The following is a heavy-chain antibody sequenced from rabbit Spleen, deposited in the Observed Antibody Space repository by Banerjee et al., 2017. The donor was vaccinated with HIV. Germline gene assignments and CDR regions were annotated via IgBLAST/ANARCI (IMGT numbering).Heavy chain of an antibody. V-gene: IGHV1S40*01. CDR3: ARDGGAGYSAYGYAFNL. Sequence: QSLEESGGDLVKPGGSLALTCKASGFSLSNNYVMCWVRQAPGKGLEWIGCIATGSEIMWYASWAKGRFSISKTSSTTVTLQMTSLTAADTATYFCARDGGAGYSAYGYAFNLWGPGTLVTVS. D-gene: IGHD6-1*01. CDR2: IATGSEIM. J-gene: IGHJ4*01. CDR1: GFSLSNNYV.